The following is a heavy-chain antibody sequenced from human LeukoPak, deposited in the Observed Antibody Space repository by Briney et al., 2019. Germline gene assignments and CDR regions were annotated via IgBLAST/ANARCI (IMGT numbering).Heavy chain of an antibody. CDR2: FHSGGST. CDR3: ARDRYSYGFALDC. V-gene: IGHV3-66*02. J-gene: IGHJ4*02. CDR1: GFTVRNNY. D-gene: IGHD5-18*01. Sequence: HPGGSLRLSFSASGFTVRNNYMTCVRQTPGKGLGWVSVFHSGGSTYYADSVKGRFTISRDISKNPLSLQMNSLRAEDSGVYYCARDRYSYGFALDCWGQGIQVTVSS.